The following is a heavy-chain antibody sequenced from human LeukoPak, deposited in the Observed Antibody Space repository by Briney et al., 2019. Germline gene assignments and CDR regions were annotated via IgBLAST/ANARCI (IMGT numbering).Heavy chain of an antibody. CDR3: ATYRQVLLPFES. V-gene: IGHV3-23*01. D-gene: IGHD2-8*02. J-gene: IGHJ4*02. CDR1: GFTFSSYA. CDR2: IFPSGGEI. Sequence: GGSLRLSCAASGFTFSSYAMIWVRQPPGKGLEWVSSIFPSGGEIHYADSVRGRFTISRDNSKGTLSLQMNSLRAEDTAIYYCATYRQVLLPFESWGQGTLVTVSS.